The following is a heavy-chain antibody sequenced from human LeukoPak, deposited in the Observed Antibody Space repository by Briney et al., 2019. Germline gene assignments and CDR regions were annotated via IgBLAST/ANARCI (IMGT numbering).Heavy chain of an antibody. J-gene: IGHJ4*02. CDR1: GFTFSSYD. CDR2: NGTAGDT. Sequence: GGSLRLSCAASGFTFSSYDMHWVRQATGKGLEWVSVNGTAGDTYYPGSVKGRFTISRENAKNSLYLQMNSLRAGDTAVYYCARAASSGWSRRLIDYWGQGTLVTVSS. V-gene: IGHV3-13*01. D-gene: IGHD6-19*01. CDR3: ARAASSGWSRRLIDY.